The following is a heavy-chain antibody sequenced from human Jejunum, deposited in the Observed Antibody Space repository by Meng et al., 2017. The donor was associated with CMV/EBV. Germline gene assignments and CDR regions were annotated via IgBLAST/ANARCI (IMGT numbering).Heavy chain of an antibody. CDR2: IYPQDGGT. D-gene: IGHD6-13*01. CDR3: VRESWYFDF. Sequence: QVQMGPSGDEMKKAGTSVEGSCKTSGYTFTDNHLHWGRQAHGQGLEWMGWIYPQDGGTYFAQKFQDRVTLTRDTSITTAYMELSGLTSDDTAIYYCVRESWYFDFWGEGTLVTVSS. CDR1: GYTFTDNH. V-gene: IGHV1-2*02. J-gene: IGHJ4*02.